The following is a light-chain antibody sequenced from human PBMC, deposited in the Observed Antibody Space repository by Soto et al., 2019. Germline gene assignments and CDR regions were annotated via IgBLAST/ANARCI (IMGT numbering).Light chain of an antibody. Sequence: DIVMTQSPDSLAVSLGERATINCKSSQSVLYNSNNKNYLAWYQQKPGQPPKLLIYWASTRESGVPDRFSGSGSGTDFTRTISSLQAEDVAVYYCQQYYSTPPLYTFGQGTKLEIK. CDR3: QQYYSTPPLYT. V-gene: IGKV4-1*01. J-gene: IGKJ2*01. CDR2: WAS. CDR1: QSVLYNSNNKNY.